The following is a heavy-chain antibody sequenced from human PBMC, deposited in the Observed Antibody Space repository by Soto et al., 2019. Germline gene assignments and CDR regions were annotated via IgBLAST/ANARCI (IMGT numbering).Heavy chain of an antibody. J-gene: IGHJ4*02. Sequence: ASVKVSCKASGYTFTGYAMHWVRQAPGQRLEWMGWINAGNGNTKYSQKFQGRVTITRDTSASTAYMELSSLRSEDTAVYYCATVSGWYYFGYWGQGTLVTVSS. V-gene: IGHV1-3*01. CDR3: ATVSGWYYFGY. CDR1: GYTFTGYA. CDR2: INAGNGNT. D-gene: IGHD6-19*01.